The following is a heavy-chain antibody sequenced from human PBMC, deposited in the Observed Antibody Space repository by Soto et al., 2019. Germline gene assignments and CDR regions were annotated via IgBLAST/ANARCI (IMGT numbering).Heavy chain of an antibody. Sequence: QVHLEQSGAEVKKPGSSVKVSCKASGGTFSNSAISWVRQAPGQGLEWMGGIMPIFRTPDYAQKFQGRVTLTADESSRTAYMELSGLRSDDTAVYYCARDKGRLHLGGNYYYILDVWGQGTTVTVSS. V-gene: IGHV1-69*12. CDR3: ARDKGRLHLGGNYYYILDV. CDR2: IMPIFRTP. D-gene: IGHD6-25*01. CDR1: GGTFSNSA. J-gene: IGHJ6*02.